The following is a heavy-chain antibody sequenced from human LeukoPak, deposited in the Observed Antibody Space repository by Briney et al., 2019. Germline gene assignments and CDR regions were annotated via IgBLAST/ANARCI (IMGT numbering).Heavy chain of an antibody. D-gene: IGHD5-12*01. J-gene: IGHJ4*02. Sequence: ASVKVSCKASGYTFNSYGISWVRQAPGQGLEWMGWISAYNGHTNYAQKFQGRVTMTTDTSTSTAYMDLRSLRSDDTAVYFCARTGGAYDYDFENWGQGTLVTVSS. V-gene: IGHV1-18*01. CDR2: ISAYNGHT. CDR3: ARTGGAYDYDFEN. CDR1: GYTFNSYG.